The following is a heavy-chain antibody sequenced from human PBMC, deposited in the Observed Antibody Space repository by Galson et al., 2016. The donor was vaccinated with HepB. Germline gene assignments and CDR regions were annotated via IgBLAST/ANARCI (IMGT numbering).Heavy chain of an antibody. CDR1: GFTFTNYG. D-gene: IGHD3-9*01. Sequence: SLRLSCAASGFTFTNYGMHWVRQTPGKGLEWLAGISFDGKYSYHVDSVKGRFTISRDSSQNTLYLQMNSLRTEDTAVYYCATVSGMRWYDWLLLAYWGHGTLVTVSS. V-gene: IGHV3-30*03. CDR3: ATVSGMRWYDWLLLAY. J-gene: IGHJ4*01. CDR2: ISFDGKYS.